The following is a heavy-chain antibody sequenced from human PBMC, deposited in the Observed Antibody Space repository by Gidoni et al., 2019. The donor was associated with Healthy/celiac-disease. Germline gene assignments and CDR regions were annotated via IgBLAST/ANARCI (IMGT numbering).Heavy chain of an antibody. Sequence: QLQLQESGPGLVKPPETLSLTCTVSGGSISSSIYYWGWIRQPPGKGLEWIGSIYYSGSTYYNPSLKSRVTISVDTSKNQFSLKLSSVTAADTAVYYCARQESIAVAGTSPWFDPWGQGTLVTVSS. V-gene: IGHV4-39*01. CDR1: GGSISSSIYY. J-gene: IGHJ5*02. D-gene: IGHD6-19*01. CDR3: ARQESIAVAGTSPWFDP. CDR2: IYYSGST.